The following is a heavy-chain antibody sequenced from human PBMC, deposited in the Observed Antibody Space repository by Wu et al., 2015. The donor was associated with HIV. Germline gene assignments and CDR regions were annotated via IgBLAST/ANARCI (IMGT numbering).Heavy chain of an antibody. Sequence: QVQLVQFGAEVKKPGSSVKVTCKASGDSFYSYAISWVRQAPGQGFEWLGGINPLFGTTKNAQKFQDRVTITTDESRGSAYLELSSLRSEDTAVYYCARNTDSVATSLYSLGVWGQGTSVIVSS. CDR1: GDSFYSYA. V-gene: IGHV1-69*05. CDR3: ARNTDSVATSLYSLGV. J-gene: IGHJ6*02. D-gene: IGHD5-12*01. CDR2: INPLFGTT.